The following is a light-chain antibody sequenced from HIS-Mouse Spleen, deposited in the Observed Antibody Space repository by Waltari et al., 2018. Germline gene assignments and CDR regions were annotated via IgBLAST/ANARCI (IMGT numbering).Light chain of an antibody. Sequence: DIQLTQSPSFLSASVGDRVTIHCRASQGISRYLAWYQQKPGKAPKLLIYAASTLQSWVPSRFSGSGSGTEFTLTISSLQPEDFATYYCQQLNSYPPTFGQGTKVEIK. V-gene: IGKV1-9*01. CDR2: AAS. CDR1: QGISRY. J-gene: IGKJ1*01. CDR3: QQLNSYPPT.